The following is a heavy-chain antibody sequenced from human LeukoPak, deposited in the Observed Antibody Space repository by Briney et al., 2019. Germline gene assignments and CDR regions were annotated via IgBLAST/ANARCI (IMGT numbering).Heavy chain of an antibody. D-gene: IGHD3-22*01. J-gene: IGHJ4*02. CDR1: GFTFSSYS. CDR2: ISYDGSIK. CDR3: ANYYDSSGLDY. V-gene: IGHV3-30*18. Sequence: GGSLRLSCAASGFTFSSYSMNWVRQAPGKGLEWMAVISYDGSIKYYADSVKGRFTISRDNSKNTLYLQMNSLRAEDTAVYYCANYYDSSGLDYWGQGTLVTVSS.